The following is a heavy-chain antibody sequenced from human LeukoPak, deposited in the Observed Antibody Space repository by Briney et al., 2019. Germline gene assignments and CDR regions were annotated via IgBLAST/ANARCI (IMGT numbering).Heavy chain of an antibody. D-gene: IGHD2-2*01. Sequence: SETLSLTCAVCGGSFSGYYWSWIRQPPGKGLEWIGEINHSGSTNYNPSLKSRVTISVDTSKNQFSLKLSSVTAADTAVYYRARGRHNCSSTSCYPGYAFDIWGQGTMVTVSS. V-gene: IGHV4-34*01. CDR1: GGSFSGYY. CDR3: ARGRHNCSSTSCYPGYAFDI. CDR2: INHSGST. J-gene: IGHJ3*02.